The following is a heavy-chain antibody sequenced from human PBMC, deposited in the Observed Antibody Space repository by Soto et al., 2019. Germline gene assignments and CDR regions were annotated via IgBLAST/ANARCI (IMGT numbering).Heavy chain of an antibody. D-gene: IGHD3-3*01. CDR2: ISSSSSTI. Sequence: PGGSLRLSCAASGFTFSSYSMNWVRQAPGKGLEWVSYISSSSSTIYYADSVKGRFTISRDNAKNSLYLQMNSLRAEDTAVYYCARDLGRFLEWSSTDLSGDYWGQGTLVTVSS. J-gene: IGHJ4*02. CDR1: GFTFSSYS. CDR3: ARDLGRFLEWSSTDLSGDY. V-gene: IGHV3-48*01.